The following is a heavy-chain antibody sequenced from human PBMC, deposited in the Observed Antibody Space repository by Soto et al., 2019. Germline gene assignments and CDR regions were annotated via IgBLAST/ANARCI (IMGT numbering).Heavy chain of an antibody. V-gene: IGHV4-61*01. CDR3: ARVLVVITQADY. CDR1: GGSVSSGNYY. D-gene: IGHD3-22*01. J-gene: IGHJ4*02. CDR2: IYYTGST. Sequence: SETLSLTCTVSGGSVSSGNYYWSWIRQPPGKGLEWIGFIYYTGSTNYNPSLKSRVTISLDTSKNQFSLRVTSVTAADTAVYYCARVLVVITQADYWGQGTLVTVS.